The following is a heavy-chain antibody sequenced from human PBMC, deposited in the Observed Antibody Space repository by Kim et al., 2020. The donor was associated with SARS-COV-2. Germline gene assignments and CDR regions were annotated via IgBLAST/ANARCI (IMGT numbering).Heavy chain of an antibody. D-gene: IGHD3-10*01. J-gene: IGHJ6*02. CDR3: ARFSSAAPGYYYGMDV. V-gene: IGHV3-13*04. CDR1: GFTFSSYD. Sequence: GGSLRLSCAASGFTFSSYDMHWVRQATGKGLEWVSAIGTAGDTYYPGSVKGRFTISRENAKNSLYLQMNSLRAGDTAVYYCARFSSAAPGYYYGMDVWGQGTTVTVSS. CDR2: IGTAGDT.